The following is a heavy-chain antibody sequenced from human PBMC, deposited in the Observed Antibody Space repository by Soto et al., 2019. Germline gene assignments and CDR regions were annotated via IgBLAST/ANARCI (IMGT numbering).Heavy chain of an antibody. CDR2: IYYSGST. CDR1: GGSISSSSYY. Sequence: SETLSLTCTVSGGSISSSSYYWGWIRQPPGKGLEWIGSIYYSGSTYYNPSLKSRVTISVDTSKNQFSLKLSSVTAADTAVYYCARHGYDFWSGYYPNPYYYYYYYMDVWGKGTTVTVS. D-gene: IGHD3-3*01. CDR3: ARHGYDFWSGYYPNPYYYYYYYMDV. J-gene: IGHJ6*03. V-gene: IGHV4-39*01.